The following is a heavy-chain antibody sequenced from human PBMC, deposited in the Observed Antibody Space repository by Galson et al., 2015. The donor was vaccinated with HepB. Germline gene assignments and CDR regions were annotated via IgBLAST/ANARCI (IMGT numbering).Heavy chain of an antibody. D-gene: IGHD1/OR15-1a*01. CDR2: TYYRARWYS. Sequence: CAISGDSVSNNNAAWSWIRQSPSRGLEWLGRTYYRARWYSDYAPAVRSRITINPDTSKNQFSLQLNSVTPDDSAVYYCGRVSGTIYYYGLDVWGQGTTVTVSS. V-gene: IGHV6-1*01. CDR3: GRVSGTIYYYGLDV. J-gene: IGHJ6*02. CDR1: GDSVSNNNAA.